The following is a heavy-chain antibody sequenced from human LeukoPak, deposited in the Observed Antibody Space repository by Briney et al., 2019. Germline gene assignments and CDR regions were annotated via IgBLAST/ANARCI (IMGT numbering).Heavy chain of an antibody. V-gene: IGHV3-30*03. D-gene: IGHD1-26*01. J-gene: IGHJ4*02. CDR1: GFTFSSYG. CDR3: ARENSGSYYQFDC. Sequence: GGSLRLSCAASGFTFSSYGMYWVRQAPGKGLEWVAVISYDGSNKYYADSVKGRFTISRDNAKNSLYLQMNSLRPEDTAVYYCARENSGSYYQFDCWGQGTLVTVSS. CDR2: ISYDGSNK.